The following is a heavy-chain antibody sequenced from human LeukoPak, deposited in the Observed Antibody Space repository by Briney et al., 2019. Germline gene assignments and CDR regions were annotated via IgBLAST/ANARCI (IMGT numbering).Heavy chain of an antibody. Sequence: PSETLSLTCTASGGSISSYDWSWIRQPPGKGLDWIGYIYYSGSTHYNPSLKSRVTISVDTSKNQFSLKLSSVTAADTAVYYCARYGGNFDYWGQGTLVTVSS. CDR3: ARYGGNFDY. V-gene: IGHV4-59*01. J-gene: IGHJ4*02. D-gene: IGHD4-23*01. CDR1: GGSISSYD. CDR2: IYYSGST.